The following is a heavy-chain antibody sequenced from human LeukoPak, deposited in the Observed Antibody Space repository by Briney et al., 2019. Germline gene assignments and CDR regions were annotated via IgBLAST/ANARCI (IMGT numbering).Heavy chain of an antibody. Sequence: SETLSLTCTVSGGSISSSSYYWGWIRQPPGKGLEWIGSIYYSGSTYYNPSLKSRVTISVDTSKNQFSLKLSSVTAADTAVYYCARDLPSLGPPDAFDIWGQGTMVTVSS. J-gene: IGHJ3*02. CDR3: ARDLPSLGPPDAFDI. CDR1: GGSISSSSYY. CDR2: IYYSGST. V-gene: IGHV4-39*07.